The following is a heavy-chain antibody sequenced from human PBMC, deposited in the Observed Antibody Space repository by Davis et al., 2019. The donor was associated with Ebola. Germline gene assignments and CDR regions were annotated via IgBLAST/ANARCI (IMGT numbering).Heavy chain of an antibody. Sequence: SETLSLTCTVSGGSTSSYYWSWIRQPPGNGLEWIGYIYYSGSTDYNPSLKSRVTISLDTSKNQFSLKLNSVTAADTAVYYSARSGYSGYDPRINFDYWGQGTLVTVSS. CDR2: IYYSGST. J-gene: IGHJ4*02. CDR3: ARSGYSGYDPRINFDY. CDR1: GGSTSSYY. D-gene: IGHD5-12*01. V-gene: IGHV4-59*08.